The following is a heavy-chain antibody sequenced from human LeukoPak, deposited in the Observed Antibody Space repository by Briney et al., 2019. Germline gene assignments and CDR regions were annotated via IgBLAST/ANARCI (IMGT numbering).Heavy chain of an antibody. J-gene: IGHJ5*02. CDR1: GGSFGGYY. CDR3: ARGLRASFDP. V-gene: IGHV4-34*01. CDR2: INHSGST. Sequence: SETLSLTCAVYGGSFGGYYWSWIRQPPGKGLEWIGEINHSGSTNYNPPLKSRVTISVDTSKNQFSLRLSSVTAADTAVYYCARGLRASFDPWGQGTLVTVSS.